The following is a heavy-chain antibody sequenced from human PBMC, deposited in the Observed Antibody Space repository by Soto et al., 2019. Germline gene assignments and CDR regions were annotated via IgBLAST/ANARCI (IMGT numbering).Heavy chain of an antibody. Sequence: QVQLVESGGGLVKPGGSLRLSCATSGFTFSDYYMSWIRQAPGKGLEWVSYIGTRGNTKYYADSVRGRFTISRDNAKNSLCLQMNSLRADDTAVYYCARDGTEYYGEYYDYWGQGIPVTVSS. CDR1: GFTFSDYY. D-gene: IGHD4-17*01. J-gene: IGHJ4*02. V-gene: IGHV3-11*01. CDR3: ARDGTEYYGEYYDY. CDR2: IGTRGNTK.